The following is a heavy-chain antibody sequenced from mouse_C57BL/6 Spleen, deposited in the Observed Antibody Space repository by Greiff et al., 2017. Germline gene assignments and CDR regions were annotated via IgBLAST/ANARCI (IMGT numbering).Heavy chain of an antibody. CDR3: ARSRYYGSSYGYFDY. D-gene: IGHD1-1*01. Sequence: QVHVKQPGAELVKPGASVKLSCKASGYTFTSYWMHWVKQRPGRGLEWIGRIDPNSGGTKYNEKFKSKATLTVDKPSSTAYMQLSSLTSEDSAVYYCARSRYYGSSYGYFDYWGQGTTLTVSS. V-gene: IGHV1-72*01. J-gene: IGHJ2*01. CDR2: IDPNSGGT. CDR1: GYTFTSYW.